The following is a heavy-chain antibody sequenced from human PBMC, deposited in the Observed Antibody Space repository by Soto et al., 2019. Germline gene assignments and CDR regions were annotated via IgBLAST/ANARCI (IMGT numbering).Heavy chain of an antibody. CDR1: GFTFSSSS. J-gene: IGHJ5*02. D-gene: IGHD5-18*01. Sequence: EGQLVESGGGLVQPGGCLRLSCAASGFTFSSSSMNWVRQALGKGLERVSFITDSSSTIYYADSVEGRFTVFRDNAKNSLYLQMNSLRDEDTAVYYCARGGYSHGDDWFDPWGQGTLVTVSS. CDR2: ITDSSSTI. CDR3: ARGGYSHGDDWFDP. V-gene: IGHV3-48*02.